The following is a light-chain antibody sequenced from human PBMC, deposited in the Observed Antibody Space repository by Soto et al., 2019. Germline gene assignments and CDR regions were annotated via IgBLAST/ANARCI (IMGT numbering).Light chain of an antibody. V-gene: IGKV1-9*01. J-gene: IGKJ5*01. CDR2: AAS. CDR3: QQVKSYPIT. Sequence: DIQMTQSPSTLSASVGDRVTIPCRSSQGISNYLAWYQQKLGKAPNLLIYAASTLQSGVPSRFSGSGSGTEFTLTISSLQPEDFATYYCQQVKSYPITFGQGTRLEIK. CDR1: QGISNY.